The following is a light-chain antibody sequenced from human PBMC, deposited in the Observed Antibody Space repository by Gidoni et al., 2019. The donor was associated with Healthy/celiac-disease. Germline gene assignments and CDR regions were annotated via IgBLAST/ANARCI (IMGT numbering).Light chain of an antibody. CDR3: QQYYSTPPT. J-gene: IGKJ2*01. CDR1: QSVLYSSNNKNY. CDR2: WAS. V-gene: IGKV4-1*01. Sequence: DIVMTQYPDSLAGSLGARATINCKSSQSVLYSSNNKNYLAWYQQKPGQPPKLLIYWASTRESGVPDRFSGSGSGTDFTLTISSLQAEDVAVYYCQQYYSTPPTFXQXTKLXIK.